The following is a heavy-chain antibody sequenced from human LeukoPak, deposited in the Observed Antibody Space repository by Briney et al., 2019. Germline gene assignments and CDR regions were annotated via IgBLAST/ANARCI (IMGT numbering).Heavy chain of an antibody. D-gene: IGHD3-3*01. J-gene: IGHJ4*02. CDR1: GGSFSGYY. CDR3: ARHFVRSGYFDY. V-gene: IGHV4-34*01. Sequence: PSETLSLTCAVYGGSFSGYYWSWIRQPPGKGLEWIGEINHSGSTNYSPSLKSRVTISVDTSKNQFSLKLSSVTAADTAVYYCARHFVRSGYFDYWGQGTLVTVSS. CDR2: INHSGST.